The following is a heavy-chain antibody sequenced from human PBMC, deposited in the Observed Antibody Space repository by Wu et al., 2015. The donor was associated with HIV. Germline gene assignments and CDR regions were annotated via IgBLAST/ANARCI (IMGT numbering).Heavy chain of an antibody. CDR1: GYIFSDFG. V-gene: IGHV1-18*01. J-gene: IGHJ4*02. CDR3: ARRITGVDY. D-gene: IGHD1-20*01. CDR2: ISAQNGNR. Sequence: VQLVQSAGEVKKPGASVKVACKSSGYIFSDFGIHWVRQAPGEGLEWMGWISAQNGNRKYAQKFQGRVTLTTETSSSTAYMELRSLRYDDTATYYCARRITGVDYWGQGTLVTVSS.